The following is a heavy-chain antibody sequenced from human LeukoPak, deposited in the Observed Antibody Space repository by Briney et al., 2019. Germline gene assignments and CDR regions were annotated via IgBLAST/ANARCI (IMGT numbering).Heavy chain of an antibody. Sequence: SETLSLTCAVYGVSFSGYYWSWIRQPPGKGLEWIGEINHSGSTNYNPSLKSRVTISVDTSKNQFSLKLSSVTAADTAVYYCARDGEDYGGNYNWFDPWGQGTLVTVSS. CDR1: GVSFSGYY. CDR3: ARDGEDYGGNYNWFDP. D-gene: IGHD4-23*01. CDR2: INHSGST. J-gene: IGHJ5*02. V-gene: IGHV4-34*01.